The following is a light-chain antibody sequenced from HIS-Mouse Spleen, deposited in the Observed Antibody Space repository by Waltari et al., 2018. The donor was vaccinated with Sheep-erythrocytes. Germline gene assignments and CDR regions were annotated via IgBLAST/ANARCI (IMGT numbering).Light chain of an antibody. CDR1: QSVSSY. CDR3: QQRSNWPPIT. J-gene: IGKJ5*01. CDR2: DAS. Sequence: EIVLTQSPPTLSFSPGERATLSCRPSQSVSSYLAWYQQKPGQAPRLLIYDASNRATGIPARFSGSGSGTDFTLTISSLEPEDFAVYYCQQRSNWPPITFGQGTRLEIK. V-gene: IGKV3-11*01.